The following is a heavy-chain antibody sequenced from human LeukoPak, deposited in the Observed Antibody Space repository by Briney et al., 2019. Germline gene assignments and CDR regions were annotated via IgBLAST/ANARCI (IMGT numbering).Heavy chain of an antibody. Sequence: SETLSLTCTVPGGSISSYYWSWIRQPPGKGLEWIGYIYYSGSTNYNPSLKSRVTISVDTSKNQFSLKLSSVTAADTAVYYCARGIAAAGTVLAYYYYYMDVWGKGTTVTVSS. CDR3: ARGIAAAGTVLAYYYYYMDV. V-gene: IGHV4-59*01. D-gene: IGHD6-13*01. J-gene: IGHJ6*03. CDR2: IYYSGST. CDR1: GGSISSYY.